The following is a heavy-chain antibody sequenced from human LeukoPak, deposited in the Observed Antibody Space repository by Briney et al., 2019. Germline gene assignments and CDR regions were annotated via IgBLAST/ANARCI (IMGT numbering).Heavy chain of an antibody. CDR3: ARVEDSSDDY. J-gene: IGHJ4*02. V-gene: IGHV3-33*08. D-gene: IGHD6-19*01. CDR1: GFTFSSYG. CDR2: IWYGGSNK. Sequence: QPGRSLRLSCAASGFTFSSYGMHWVRQAPGKGLEWVAVIWYGGSNKYYGDSVKGRFTISRDNSKNTLYLQMNGLRAEDTAVYYCARVEDSSDDYWGQGTLVTVSS.